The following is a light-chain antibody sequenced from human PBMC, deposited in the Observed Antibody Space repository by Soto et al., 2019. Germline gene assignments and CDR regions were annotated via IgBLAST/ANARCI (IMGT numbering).Light chain of an antibody. Sequence: QSVLTQPASVSGSPGQSITISCTGSSSDVGSYTSVSWYQQHPGKAPKLMIYEVSNRPSGVSRRFSGSKSGNTASLTISGLQAEDEAHCYCNSYTSDNRNYVFGTGTKVTVL. CDR2: EVS. CDR3: NSYTSDNRNYV. J-gene: IGLJ1*01. CDR1: SSDVGSYTS. V-gene: IGLV2-14*01.